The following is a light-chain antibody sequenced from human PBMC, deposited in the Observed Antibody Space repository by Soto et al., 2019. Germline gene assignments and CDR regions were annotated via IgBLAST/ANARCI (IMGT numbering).Light chain of an antibody. CDR3: QSYDSSLSSSVV. Sequence: QPGLTQPPSVSGAPGQRVTISCTGSSSNIGAGYDVHWYRQLPGTAPKLLIYGNTNRPSGVPDRFSGSKSGTSASLAITGLQAEDEAEYYCQSYDSSLSSSVVFGGGTKLTVL. CDR2: GNT. CDR1: SSNIGAGYD. V-gene: IGLV1-40*01. J-gene: IGLJ2*01.